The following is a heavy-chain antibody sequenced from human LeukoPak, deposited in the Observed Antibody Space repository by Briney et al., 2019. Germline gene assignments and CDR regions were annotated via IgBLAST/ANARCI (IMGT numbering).Heavy chain of an antibody. Sequence: GGSLRLSCAASGFTFSSYSMNWVCQAPGKGLEWVSSISSSSSYIYYADSVKGRFTISRDNAKNSLYLQMNSLRAEDTAVYYCARGGSTNFDYWGQGTLVTVSS. J-gene: IGHJ4*02. D-gene: IGHD3-10*01. V-gene: IGHV3-21*01. CDR3: ARGGSTNFDY. CDR1: GFTFSSYS. CDR2: ISSSSSYI.